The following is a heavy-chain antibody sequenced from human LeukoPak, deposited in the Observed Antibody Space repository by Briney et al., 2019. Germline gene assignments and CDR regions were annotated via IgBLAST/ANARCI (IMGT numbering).Heavy chain of an antibody. J-gene: IGHJ6*04. D-gene: IGHD3-10*02. CDR2: ISSSGSTI. V-gene: IGHV3-48*03. Sequence: GGSLRLSCAASGFTFSSYEMNWVRQAPGKGPEWVSYISSSGSTIYYADSVKGRFTISRDNAKNSLYLQMNSLRAEDTAVYYCAELGITMIGGAWGKGTTVTISS. CDR3: AELGITMIGGA. CDR1: GFTFSSYE.